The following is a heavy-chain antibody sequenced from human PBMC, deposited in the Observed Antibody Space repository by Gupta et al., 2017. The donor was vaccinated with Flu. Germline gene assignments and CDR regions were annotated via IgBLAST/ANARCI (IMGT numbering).Heavy chain of an antibody. J-gene: IGHJ4*02. CDR1: GFTLSYVW. D-gene: IGHD6-19*01. CDR3: ATYRSGWD. V-gene: IGHV3-15*01. CDR2: SKSKIDGETT. Sequence: SCAASGFTLSYVWMSWVRQVPGKGLEWVDRSKSKIDGETTDHAAPVKGRFIISRDDSRNTVSLQMSNLKTEDTGVYYCATYRSGWDWGQGTLGTVSS.